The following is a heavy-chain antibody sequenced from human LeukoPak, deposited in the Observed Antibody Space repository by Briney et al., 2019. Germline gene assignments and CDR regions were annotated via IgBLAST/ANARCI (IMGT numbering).Heavy chain of an antibody. V-gene: IGHV3-73*01. CDR1: GFTFSGSA. D-gene: IGHD2-15*01. Sequence: GGSLKLSCAASGFTFSGSAMHWVRQASGKGLEWVGRIRSKANSYATAYAASVKGRFTISRDDSKNTAYLQMNSLKTEDTAVYYWTRHQVEGFDYWGQGTLVTVSS. CDR2: IRSKANSYAT. CDR3: TRHQVEGFDY. J-gene: IGHJ4*02.